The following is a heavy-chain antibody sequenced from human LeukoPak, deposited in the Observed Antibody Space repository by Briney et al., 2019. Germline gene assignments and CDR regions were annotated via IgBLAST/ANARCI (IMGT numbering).Heavy chain of an antibody. V-gene: IGHV3-7*01. J-gene: IGHJ4*02. D-gene: IGHD3-9*01. CDR2: IKQGGSEK. Sequence: GGSLRLSCAASGFTFNNYWMNWVRQAPGKGLEWVANIKQGGSEKYYVDSVKGRFTISRDNAKNSLYLQMNSLRAEDTAVYYCANGPHYNILTGFYKVRSHLDYWGQGTLVTVSS. CDR3: ANGPHYNILTGFYKVRSHLDY. CDR1: GFTFNNYW.